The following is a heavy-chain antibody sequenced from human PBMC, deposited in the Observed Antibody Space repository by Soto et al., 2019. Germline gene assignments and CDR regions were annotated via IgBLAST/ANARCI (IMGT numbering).Heavy chain of an antibody. CDR3: AGVRRWCSGGSCYSNWFDP. CDR2: IIPIFGTA. Sequence: SVKVSCKASGGTFSSYAISWVRQAPGQGLEWMGGIIPIFGTANYAQKFQGRVTITADESTSTAYMELSSLRSEDTAVYYCAGVRRWCSGGSCYSNWFDPWGQGTLVTVSS. D-gene: IGHD2-15*01. J-gene: IGHJ5*02. CDR1: GGTFSSYA. V-gene: IGHV1-69*13.